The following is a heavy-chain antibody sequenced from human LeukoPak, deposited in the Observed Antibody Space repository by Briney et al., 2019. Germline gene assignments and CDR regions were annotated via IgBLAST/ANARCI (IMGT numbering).Heavy chain of an antibody. J-gene: IGHJ4*02. CDR3: AKDRGYSYGRGLYYSDY. V-gene: IGHV3-43*02. D-gene: IGHD5-18*01. CDR1: GFTFDDYA. Sequence: GGSLRLSCAASGFTFDDYAMHWVRQAPGKGLEWVSLISGDGGSTYYADSVKGRFTTSRDNSKNSLYLQMNSLRTEDTALYYCAKDRGYSYGRGLYYSDYWGQGTLVTASS. CDR2: ISGDGGST.